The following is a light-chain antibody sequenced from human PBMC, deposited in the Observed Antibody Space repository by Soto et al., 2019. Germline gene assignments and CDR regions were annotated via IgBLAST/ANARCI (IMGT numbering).Light chain of an antibody. Sequence: EIGLKQSPDTLSLSPGERVTLSCRASKSFSRSYLAWYQQKPGQAPRLVIHGASSRVTGLPARFSGSGSGTDFTLTIISLQSDDFAVYYCQQYDNWPWTFGQGTKVDIK. CDR1: KSFSRSY. CDR2: GAS. CDR3: QQYDNWPWT. J-gene: IGKJ1*01. V-gene: IGKV3-20*01.